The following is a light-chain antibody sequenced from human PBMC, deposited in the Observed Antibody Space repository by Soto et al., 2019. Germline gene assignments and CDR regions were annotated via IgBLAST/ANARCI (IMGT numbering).Light chain of an antibody. CDR3: QQYGSSPLT. Sequence: EIVLTQSPGTLSLSPGDRATLSCRASQSVSFSYLAWYQQKAGQAPRLLIYGATSMATGIPDRFSGSESGTDFTLTISRLEPEDFEVYYCQQYGSSPLTFGGGTKVEIK. J-gene: IGKJ4*01. CDR1: QSVSFSY. CDR2: GAT. V-gene: IGKV3-20*01.